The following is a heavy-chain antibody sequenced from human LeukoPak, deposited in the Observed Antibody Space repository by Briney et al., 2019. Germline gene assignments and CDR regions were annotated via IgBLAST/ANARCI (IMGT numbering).Heavy chain of an antibody. CDR3: ARDRLRGYSYGYYYYYMDV. Sequence: GGSLRLSCAASGFIFSSYAMHWVRRAPGKGLEWVAVISYDGSNKYYADSVKGRFTISRDNSKNTLYLQMNSLRAEDTAVYYCARDRLRGYSYGYYYYYMDVWGKGTTVTVSS. CDR1: GFIFSSYA. D-gene: IGHD5-18*01. V-gene: IGHV3-30*04. J-gene: IGHJ6*03. CDR2: ISYDGSNK.